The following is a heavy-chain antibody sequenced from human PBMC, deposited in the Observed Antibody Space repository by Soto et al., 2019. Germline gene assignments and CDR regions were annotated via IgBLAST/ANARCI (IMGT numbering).Heavy chain of an antibody. V-gene: IGHV4-4*02. J-gene: IGHJ6*02. CDR1: GGSISSSNW. D-gene: IGHD2-2*01. Sequence: QVQLQESGPGLVKPSGTLSLTCAVSGGSISSSNWWSWVRQPPGKGLEWIGEIYHSGSTNYNPSLKSAVTISVAKSKNQFSLKRSSVTAADTAVYYCERVVGGYYYGMDVWGQGTTVTVSS. CDR2: IYHSGST. CDR3: ERVVGGYYYGMDV.